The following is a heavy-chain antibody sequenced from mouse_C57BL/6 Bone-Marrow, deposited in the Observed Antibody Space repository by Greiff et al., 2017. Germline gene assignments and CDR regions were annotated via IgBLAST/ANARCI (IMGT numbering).Heavy chain of an antibody. CDR2: ISNGGGST. J-gene: IGHJ2*01. CDR3: ARHRDGNYFDY. V-gene: IGHV5-12*01. CDR1: GFTFSDYY. D-gene: IGHD2-1*01. Sequence: EVQGVESGGGLVQPGGSLKLSCAASGFTFSDYYMYWVRQTPEKRLEWVAYISNGGGSTYYPDTVKGRFTISRDNAKNTLYLQMSRLKSEDTAMYYCARHRDGNYFDYWGQGTTLTVSS.